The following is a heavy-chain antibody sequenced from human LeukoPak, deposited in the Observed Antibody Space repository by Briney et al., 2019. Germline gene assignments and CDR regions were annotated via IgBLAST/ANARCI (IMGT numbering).Heavy chain of an antibody. CDR3: AREGITIFGVVIGFDY. Sequence: GGSLRLSCAASGFTFSSYAMTWVRQAPGKGLEWVSTFSGGGGGTYYADSVKGRFTISRDNAKNSLYLQMNSLRAEDTAVYYCAREGITIFGVVIGFDYWGQGTLVTVSS. D-gene: IGHD3-3*01. CDR1: GFTFSSYA. CDR2: FSGGGGGT. J-gene: IGHJ4*02. V-gene: IGHV3-23*01.